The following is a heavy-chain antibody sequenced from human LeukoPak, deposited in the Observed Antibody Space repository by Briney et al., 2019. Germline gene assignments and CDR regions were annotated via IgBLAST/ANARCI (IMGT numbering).Heavy chain of an antibody. V-gene: IGHV1-2*02. CDR3: ARSELDPGPLMITFGSLSPAFDY. CDR2: INPNSGGT. Sequence: GASVKVSCKASGYTFTGYYMHWVRQAPGQGLEWMGWINPNSGGTNYAQKFQGRVTMTRDTSISTAYMELSRLRSDDTAVYYCARSELDPGPLMITFGSLSPAFDYWGQGTLVTVSS. D-gene: IGHD3-16*01. J-gene: IGHJ4*02. CDR1: GYTFTGYY.